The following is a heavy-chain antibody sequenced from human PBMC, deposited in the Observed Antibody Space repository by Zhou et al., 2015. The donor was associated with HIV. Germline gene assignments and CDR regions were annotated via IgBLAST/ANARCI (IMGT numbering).Heavy chain of an antibody. CDR3: ARSCRGYSGYDSYYYYYYMDV. CDR2: IIPIFGTA. V-gene: IGHV1-69*01. J-gene: IGHJ6*03. D-gene: IGHD5-12*01. CDR1: GGTFSSYA. Sequence: QVQLVQSGAEVKKPGSSVKVSCKASGGTFSSYAISWVRQAPGQGLEWMGGIIPIFGTANYAQKFQGRVTITADESTSTAYMELSSLRSEDTAVYYCARSCRGYSGYDSYYYYYYMDVWGKGTTVTVSS.